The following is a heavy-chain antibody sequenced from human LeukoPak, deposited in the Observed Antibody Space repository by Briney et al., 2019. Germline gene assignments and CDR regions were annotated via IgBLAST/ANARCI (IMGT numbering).Heavy chain of an antibody. CDR1: GASVFNHY. D-gene: IGHD1-1*01. Sequence: SETLSLNCTVSGASVFNHYWSWIRQPPGKRLEWIGYIYHSGRTKYNPSLQSRVTISVDTSERQFSLKLSSVTAADTAVYYCASLEEYGSTHYWGQGILVAVSS. CDR2: IYHSGRT. CDR3: ASLEEYGSTHY. V-gene: IGHV4-59*02. J-gene: IGHJ4*02.